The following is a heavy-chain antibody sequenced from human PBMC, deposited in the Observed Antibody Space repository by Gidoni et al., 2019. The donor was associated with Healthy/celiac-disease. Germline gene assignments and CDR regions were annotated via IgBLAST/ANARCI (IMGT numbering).Heavy chain of an antibody. J-gene: IGHJ4*02. CDR3: ARDRPANYDYIWGGERFDY. CDR2: IVYDGSNK. V-gene: IGHV3-33*01. D-gene: IGHD3-16*01. CDR1: GFPFRSYG. Sequence: QVQLVESGGGVVQHGRSLRLSCAASGFPFRSYGMHWVRKAPGQGLEWVAFIVYDGSNKYYADSVKGRFTISRDNSKNTLYLQMNSLRAEDTAVYYCARDRPANYDYIWGGERFDYWGQGTLVTVSS.